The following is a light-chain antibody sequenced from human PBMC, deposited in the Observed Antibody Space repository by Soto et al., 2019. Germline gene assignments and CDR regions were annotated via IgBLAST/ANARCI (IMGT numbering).Light chain of an antibody. J-gene: IGLJ2*01. CDR2: YNN. V-gene: IGLV1-44*01. CDR1: RSNIGSNT. CDR3: ATWDDFLKAVV. Sequence: QSVLTQPPSASATPGQRVTISCSGSRSNIGSNTVNWYQQLPGTAPKLLIYYNNQRPSGVPERFSGSKSGTSASLAISGLQSEDEADYYCATWDDFLKAVVFGGGTKLTVL.